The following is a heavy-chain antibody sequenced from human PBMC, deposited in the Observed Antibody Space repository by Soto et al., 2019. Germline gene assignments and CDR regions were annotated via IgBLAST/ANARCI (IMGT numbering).Heavy chain of an antibody. CDR3: VKEIGGYSGYQVVY. Sequence: PGGSLRLSCSASGFTFSSYAMHWVRQAPGKGLEYVSAISSNGGSTYYADSVKGRFTISRDNSKNTLYLQMSSLRAEDTAVYYCVKEIGGYSGYQVVYWGQGTLVTVSS. J-gene: IGHJ4*02. V-gene: IGHV3-64D*06. CDR2: ISSNGGST. D-gene: IGHD5-12*01. CDR1: GFTFSSYA.